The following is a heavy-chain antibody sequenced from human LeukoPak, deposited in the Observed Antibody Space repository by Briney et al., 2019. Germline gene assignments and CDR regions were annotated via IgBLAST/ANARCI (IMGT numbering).Heavy chain of an antibody. CDR3: TTRIFH. V-gene: IGHV3-15*01. Sequence: PGRSLRLSWAPAGFTFSNAWMNWVRQAPGKWLGWVGRIKSKTDGGTTDYAPPVKGRFTISRDDSKNTLYLQMSSLKTEDTAVYYCTTRIFHWGQGTLVTVSS. CDR2: IKSKTDGGTT. J-gene: IGHJ4*02. CDR1: GFTFSNAW. D-gene: IGHD2/OR15-2a*01.